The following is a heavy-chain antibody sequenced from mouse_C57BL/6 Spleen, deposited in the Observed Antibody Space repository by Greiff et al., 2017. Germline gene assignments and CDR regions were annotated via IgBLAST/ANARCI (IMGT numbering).Heavy chain of an antibody. CDR3: ASPLYYDYGYYAMDY. J-gene: IGHJ4*01. CDR1: GFSLTSYG. CDR2: IWSGGST. V-gene: IGHV2-2*01. D-gene: IGHD2-4*01. Sequence: VQLQQSGPGLVQPSQSLSITCTVSGFSLTSYGVHWVRQSPGKGLEWLGVIWSGGSTDYNAAFISRLSISKDNSKSQVFFKMNSLQADDTAIYYCASPLYYDYGYYAMDYWGQGTSVTVSS.